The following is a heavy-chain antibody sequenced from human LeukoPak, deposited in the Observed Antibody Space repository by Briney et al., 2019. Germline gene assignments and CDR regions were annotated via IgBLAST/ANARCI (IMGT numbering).Heavy chain of an antibody. CDR3: ARGRGDYPLNWFDP. CDR1: GYTFTSYG. Sequence: ASVKVSCKASGYTFTSYGISWVRQAPGQGLEWMGWISAYNGNTNYAQKLQGRVTMTTDTSTSAAYMELRSLRSDDTAVYYCARGRGDYPLNWFDPWGQGTLVTVSS. J-gene: IGHJ5*02. CDR2: ISAYNGNT. V-gene: IGHV1-18*01. D-gene: IGHD4-17*01.